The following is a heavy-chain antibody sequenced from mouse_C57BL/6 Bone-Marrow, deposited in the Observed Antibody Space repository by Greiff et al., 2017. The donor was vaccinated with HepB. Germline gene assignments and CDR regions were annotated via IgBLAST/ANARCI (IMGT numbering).Heavy chain of an antibody. Sequence: VQLQQSGAELARPGASVKLSCKASGYTFTSYGISWVKQRTGQGLEWIGEIYPRSGNTYYNEKFKGKATLTADKSSSTAYMELRSLTSEDSAVYFCARAGVTTVVEAYWGQGTTLTVSS. CDR3: ARAGVTTVVEAY. CDR2: IYPRSGNT. CDR1: GYTFTSYG. D-gene: IGHD1-1*01. V-gene: IGHV1-81*01. J-gene: IGHJ2*01.